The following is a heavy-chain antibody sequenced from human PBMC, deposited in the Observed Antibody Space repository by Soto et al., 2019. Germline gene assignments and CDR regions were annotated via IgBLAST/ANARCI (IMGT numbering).Heavy chain of an antibody. V-gene: IGHV1-69*01. J-gene: IGHJ5*02. Sequence: QVQLVQSGAEVKKPESSVKVSCKASGGTFNNHAINWVRQAPGQGLEWMGGIIPIFGTSHSAQKFQGRVTVTAVESTRTAYMELNNLRAEGWAAYYSVRGKMRELATILRDKLVVPWGQGTLVTVSS. CDR2: IIPIFGTS. D-gene: IGHD5-12*01. CDR3: VRGKMRELATILRDKLVVP. CDR1: GGTFNNHA.